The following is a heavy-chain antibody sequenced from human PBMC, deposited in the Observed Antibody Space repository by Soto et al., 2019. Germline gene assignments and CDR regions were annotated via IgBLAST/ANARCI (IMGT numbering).Heavy chain of an antibody. D-gene: IGHD3-10*01. V-gene: IGHV3-23*01. J-gene: IGHJ6*02. CDR1: GFTFRNYA. CDR3: AKDQRGGDV. Sequence: EVQLLESGGGLVQPGESLTLSCAASGFTFRNYAMSWVRQAAGKGLEWVSGIGGSGGSTSYADSVKGRFIVSRDNSKNILYLQMNSLRAEDTAIYYCAKDQRGGDVWGLGTTVIVSS. CDR2: IGGSGGST.